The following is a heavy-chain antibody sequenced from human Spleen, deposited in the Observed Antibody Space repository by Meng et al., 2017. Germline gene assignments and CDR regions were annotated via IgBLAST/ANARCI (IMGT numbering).Heavy chain of an antibody. V-gene: IGHV3-7*01. CDR1: GIIFSNYA. J-gene: IGHJ4*02. CDR3: AKMEGRRSSHHDY. CDR2: IKQDGSEK. D-gene: IGHD6-13*01. Sequence: GESLKISCAASGIIFSNYAMSWVRQAPGKGLEWVANIKQDGSEKYYVDSVKGRFTISRDNAKNSLYLQMNSLRAEDTAVYYCAKMEGRRSSHHDYWGQGTLVTVSS.